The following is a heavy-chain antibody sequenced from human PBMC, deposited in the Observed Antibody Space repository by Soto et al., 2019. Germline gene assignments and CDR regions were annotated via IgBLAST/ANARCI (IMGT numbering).Heavy chain of an antibody. J-gene: IGHJ6*02. CDR2: IYYRGST. CDR1: GGSISSYY. D-gene: IGHD6-13*01. CDR3: AGAPYSSSWTGDYYYGMDV. Sequence: SETLSLTCTVSGGSISSYYWSWIRQPPGKGLEWIGYIYYRGSTNYNPSLKSRVTISVDTSKNQFSLKLSSVTAADTAVYYCAGAPYSSSWTGDYYYGMDVWGQGTTVTV. V-gene: IGHV4-59*01.